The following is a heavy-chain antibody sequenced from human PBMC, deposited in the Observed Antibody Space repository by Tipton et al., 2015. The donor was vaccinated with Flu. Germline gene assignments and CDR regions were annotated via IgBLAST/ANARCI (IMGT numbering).Heavy chain of an antibody. CDR3: ARRPFGSAVDWYCDL. CDR2: IYYSGST. J-gene: IGHJ2*01. V-gene: IGHV4-59*01. CDR1: GGSISSYY. D-gene: IGHD3-10*01. Sequence: TLSLTCTVSGGSISSYYWSWIRQPPGKGLEWIGYIYYSGSTNYNPSLKSRVTISVDTSKNQFSLKLSSVTAADTAVYYCARRPFGSAVDWYCDLWGRGPLVTVSS.